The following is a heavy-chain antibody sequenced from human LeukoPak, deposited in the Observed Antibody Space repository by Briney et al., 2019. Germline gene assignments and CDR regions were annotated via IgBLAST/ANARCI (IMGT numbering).Heavy chain of an antibody. CDR3: VRGNDYGGPHY. CDR2: IDRDGSRI. CDR1: GFTFSRYW. Sequence: SGGSLRLSCVGSGFTFSRYWLNWVRQAPGKGLVRVSRIDRDGSRINYADSVKGRFTISRDNGKNTLFLQMNSLRAEDAAVYYCVRGNDYGGPHYWGQGTLVTVSS. V-gene: IGHV3-74*01. J-gene: IGHJ4*02. D-gene: IGHD4-23*01.